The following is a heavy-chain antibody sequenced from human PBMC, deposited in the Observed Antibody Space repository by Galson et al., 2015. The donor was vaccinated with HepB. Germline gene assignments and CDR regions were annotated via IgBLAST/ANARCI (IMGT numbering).Heavy chain of an antibody. J-gene: IGHJ2*01. V-gene: IGHV6-1*01. Sequence: CAISGDSVSSNSAAWNWIRQSPSRGLEWLGRTHYRSKWYNDYAISVKSRITINPDTSKNQFSLHLNSVTPEDTAVYYCARDVLYCSGGSCYYGRYFDLWGRGTLVTVSS. CDR3: ARDVLYCSGGSCYYGRYFDL. CDR1: GDSVSSNSAA. D-gene: IGHD2-15*01. CDR2: THYRSKWYN.